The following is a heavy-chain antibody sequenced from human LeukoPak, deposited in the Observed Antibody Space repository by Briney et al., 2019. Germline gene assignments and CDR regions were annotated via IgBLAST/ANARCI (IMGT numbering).Heavy chain of an antibody. V-gene: IGHV1-69*01. D-gene: IGHD3-3*01. CDR2: IIPSFGTA. CDR3: VRGKRSTILGVVIYRAFDS. CDR1: GGSFSSYA. J-gene: IGHJ3*02. Sequence: SVKVSCKASGGSFSSYAISWVPQAPGQGLEWMGGIIPSFGTANYAQKFQCRVTITADESTSTAYMELSSLISGEMASFYFVRGKRSTILGVVIYRAFDSWGQGTMVTVSS.